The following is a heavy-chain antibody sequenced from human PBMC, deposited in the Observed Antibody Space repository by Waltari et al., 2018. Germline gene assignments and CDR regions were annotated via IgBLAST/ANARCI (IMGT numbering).Heavy chain of an antibody. D-gene: IGHD6-19*01. V-gene: IGHV3-73*02. J-gene: IGHJ4*02. Sequence: EVQLVESGGGLVQPGGSLKLSCAASGFTFSGSAMHWVRQASGKGLGWVGRIRSKASSYATAYAASVKGRFTISRDDSKNTAHLQMNSLKTEDTAVYYCTRGYSSGWVPYWGQGTLVTVSS. CDR2: IRSKASSYAT. CDR3: TRGYSSGWVPY. CDR1: GFTFSGSA.